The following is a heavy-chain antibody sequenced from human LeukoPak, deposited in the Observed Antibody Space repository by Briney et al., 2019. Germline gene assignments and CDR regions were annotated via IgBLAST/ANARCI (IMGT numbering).Heavy chain of an antibody. V-gene: IGHV4-39*07. Sequence: TLSLTCTVSGGSISSSSYYWGWIRQPPGKGLEWIGSIYYSGSTYYNPSLKSRVTISVDTSKNQFSLKLSSVTAADTAVYYCARGLRYFDWASHYYMDVWGKGTTVTISS. CDR1: GGSISSSSYY. CDR2: IYYSGST. D-gene: IGHD3-9*01. J-gene: IGHJ6*03. CDR3: ARGLRYFDWASHYYMDV.